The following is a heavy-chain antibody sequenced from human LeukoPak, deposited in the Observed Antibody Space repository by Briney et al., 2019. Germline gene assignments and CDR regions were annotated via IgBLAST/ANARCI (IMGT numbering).Heavy chain of an antibody. V-gene: IGHV1-2*02. J-gene: IGHJ4*02. CDR2: INPNSGGT. D-gene: IGHD6-19*01. CDR3: ARKSDSSGWYGY. Sequence: ASVKVSCKASGYTFTGYYMHWVRPAPGQGLEWMGWINPNSGGTNYAQRFQGMVVVTRDTSISTAYRELSGLRSDDTAVYYCARKSDSSGWYGYWGQGTLVTVSS. CDR1: GYTFTGYY.